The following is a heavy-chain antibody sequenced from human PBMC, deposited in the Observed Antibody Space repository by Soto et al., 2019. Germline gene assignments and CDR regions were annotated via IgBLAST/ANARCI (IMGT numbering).Heavy chain of an antibody. Sequence: ASVKVSCKASGYTFTSYYMHWVRQAPGQRLEWMGWISAYNGNTKYSQKLQGRVTITRDTSTSTAYMELSSLRSEDTAVYYCARDPGYSYGYNWGQGTLVTVSS. CDR3: ARDPGYSYGYN. J-gene: IGHJ4*02. CDR2: ISAYNGNT. D-gene: IGHD5-18*01. V-gene: IGHV1-3*01. CDR1: GYTFTSYY.